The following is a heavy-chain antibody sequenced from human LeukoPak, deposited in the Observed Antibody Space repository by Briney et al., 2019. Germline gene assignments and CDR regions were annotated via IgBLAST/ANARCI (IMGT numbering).Heavy chain of an antibody. CDR1: GYTFTSYY. J-gene: IGHJ4*02. D-gene: IGHD4-17*01. V-gene: IGHV1-46*01. CDR2: INPSGGST. CDR3: ASGDYGDPPLNY. Sequence: ASVEVSCKASGYTFTSYYIHWVRQAPGEGLEWMGIINPSGGSTSYAQKFQGRVTMTRDTSISTAYMELSRLRFDDTAVYYCASGDYGDPPLNYWGQGTLVTVSS.